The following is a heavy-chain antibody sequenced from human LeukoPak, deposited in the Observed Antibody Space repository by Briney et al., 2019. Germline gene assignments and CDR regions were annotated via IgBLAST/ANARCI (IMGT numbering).Heavy chain of an antibody. D-gene: IGHD1-26*01. V-gene: IGHV1-2*02. CDR3: ARNPVGRWSPDLDY. J-gene: IGHJ4*02. CDR2: INPNNGGS. CDR1: GYTFTGYY. Sequence: ASVKVSCKASGYTFTGYYTHWVRQAPGQGLEWMGWINPNNGGSNYAQKFQGRVTMTRDTSISTAYMELSRLRSDDTAVYYCARNPVGRWSPDLDYWGQGTLVTVSS.